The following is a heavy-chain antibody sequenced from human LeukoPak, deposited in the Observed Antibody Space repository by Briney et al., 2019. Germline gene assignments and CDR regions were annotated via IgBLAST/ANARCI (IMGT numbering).Heavy chain of an antibody. J-gene: IGHJ4*02. D-gene: IGHD3-22*01. CDR3: ARGRYYYDSSGYPTYYFDY. CDR2: IYSGGST. CDR1: GFTVSSNC. V-gene: IGHV3-53*01. Sequence: GGSLRLSCAASGFTVSSNCMSWVRQAPGKGLEWVSVIYSGGSTYYADSVKGRFTISRDNSKNTLYLQMNSLRAEDTAVYYCARGRYYYDSSGYPTYYFDYWGQGTLVTVSS.